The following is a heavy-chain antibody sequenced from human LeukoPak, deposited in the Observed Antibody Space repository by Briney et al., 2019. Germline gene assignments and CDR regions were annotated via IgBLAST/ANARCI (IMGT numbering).Heavy chain of an antibody. CDR2: ISWDGGIT. J-gene: IGHJ6*03. Sequence: GGSLRLACEASGFIFGDYGMHWVRQGPGKGLEWVSLISWDGGITYYADSVKGRFTISKDNSKSVLYLQMNSLRPEDSALYYCVKDSQLRFLEWLSPRYYYMDVWGKGTRVTVSS. CDR1: GFIFGDYG. V-gene: IGHV3-43D*03. CDR3: VKDSQLRFLEWLSPRYYYMDV. D-gene: IGHD3-3*01.